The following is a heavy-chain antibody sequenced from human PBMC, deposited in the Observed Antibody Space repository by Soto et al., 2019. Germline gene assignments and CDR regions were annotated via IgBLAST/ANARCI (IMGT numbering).Heavy chain of an antibody. J-gene: IGHJ6*02. V-gene: IGHV3-30-3*01. Sequence: QVQLVESGGGVVQPGRSLRLSCAASGFTFSSYAMHWVRQAPGKGLEWVAVISYDGSNKYYADSVKGRFTISRDNSKNTLYLQMSSLRAEDTAVYYCARDRAAQLIAAAPSYGYGMDVWGQGTTVTVSS. CDR2: ISYDGSNK. CDR3: ARDRAAQLIAAAPSYGYGMDV. CDR1: GFTFSSYA. D-gene: IGHD6-13*01.